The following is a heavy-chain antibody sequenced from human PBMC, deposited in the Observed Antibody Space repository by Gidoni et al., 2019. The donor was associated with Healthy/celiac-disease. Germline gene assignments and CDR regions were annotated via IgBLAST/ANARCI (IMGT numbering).Heavy chain of an antibody. Sequence: EVQLLESGGGLVQPGGSLRLSCAASGFTFSSYAMSWVRQAPGKGLEWVSAISGSGGSTYYADSVKGRFTISRDNSKNTLYLQMNSLRAEDTAVYYCAKDLCSGGSCYYYFDLWGRGTLVTVSS. CDR2: ISGSGGST. V-gene: IGHV3-23*01. CDR3: AKDLCSGGSCYYYFDL. CDR1: GFTFSSYA. D-gene: IGHD2-15*01. J-gene: IGHJ2*01.